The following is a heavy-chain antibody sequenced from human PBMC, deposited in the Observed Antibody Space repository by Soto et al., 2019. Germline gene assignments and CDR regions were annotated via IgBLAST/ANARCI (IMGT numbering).Heavy chain of an antibody. V-gene: IGHV3-21*01. J-gene: IGHJ3*02. CDR2: ISSSSSYI. CDR3: AREPYSSSFDAFDI. Sequence: LRLSCAASGFTFSSYSMNWVRQAPGKGLEWVSSISSSSSYIYYADSVKGRFTISRDNAKNSLYLQMNSLRAEDTAVYYCAREPYSSSFDAFDIWGQGTMVTVSS. D-gene: IGHD6-13*01. CDR1: GFTFSSYS.